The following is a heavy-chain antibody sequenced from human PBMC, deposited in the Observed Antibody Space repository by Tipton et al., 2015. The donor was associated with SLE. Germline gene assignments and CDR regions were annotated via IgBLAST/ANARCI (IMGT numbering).Heavy chain of an antibody. J-gene: IGHJ5*02. CDR1: GGSISGHY. CDR2: INHSGST. Sequence: LRLSCTVSGGSISGHYWSWIRQPPGKGLEWIGEINHSGSTNYNPSLKSRVTISVDTSKDQFSLNLSSVTAADTAVYYCARLVTKRAWFDPWGQGTLVTVSS. D-gene: IGHD6-13*01. CDR3: ARLVTKRAWFDP. V-gene: IGHV4-34*01.